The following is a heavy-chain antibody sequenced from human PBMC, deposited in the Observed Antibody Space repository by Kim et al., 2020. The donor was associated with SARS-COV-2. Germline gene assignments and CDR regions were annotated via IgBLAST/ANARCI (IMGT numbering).Heavy chain of an antibody. J-gene: IGHJ4*02. Sequence: SETLSLTCTVSGGSISSYYWSWIRQPPGKGLEWIGYIYYSGSTNYNPSLKSRVTISVDTSKNQFSLKLSSVTAADTAVYYFASHDSSTIFGVVIIHHFDYWGQGTLVTVSS. CDR1: GGSISSYY. D-gene: IGHD3-3*01. CDR3: ASHDSSTIFGVVIIHHFDY. V-gene: IGHV4-59*08. CDR2: IYYSGST.